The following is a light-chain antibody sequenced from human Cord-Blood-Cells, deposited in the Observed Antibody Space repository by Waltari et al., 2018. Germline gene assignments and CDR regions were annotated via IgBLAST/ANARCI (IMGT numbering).Light chain of an antibody. CDR1: QSVRSSH. CDR2: GAS. J-gene: IGKJ2*01. CDR3: QQYGSSPYT. Sequence: EIVLTQSPGTLSLSPGERATLSCRASQSVRSSHLAWYQQKPGQAPRLLIYGASSRATGIPDRFSGSGSGTDFTLTSSRLEPEDFAVYYCQQYGSSPYTFGQGTKLEIK. V-gene: IGKV3-20*01.